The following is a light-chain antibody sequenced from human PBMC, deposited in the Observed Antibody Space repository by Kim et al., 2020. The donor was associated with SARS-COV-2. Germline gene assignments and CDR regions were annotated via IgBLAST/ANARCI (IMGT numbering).Light chain of an antibody. Sequence: EIKMTQSPATLSVSPGKRATLSCRASQSVRGNLAWYQQKLGQAPRLLIYGASTRATGIPGRFSGSGSGTEFTLTIDSLQSEDSALYYCQHYNNLPLAFGGGTKVDIK. CDR3: QHYNNLPLA. J-gene: IGKJ4*01. CDR1: QSVRGN. V-gene: IGKV3-15*01. CDR2: GAS.